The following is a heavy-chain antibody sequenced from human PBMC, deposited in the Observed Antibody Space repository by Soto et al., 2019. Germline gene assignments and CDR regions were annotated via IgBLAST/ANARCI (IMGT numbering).Heavy chain of an antibody. Sequence: EVQLVESGGGLVQPGGSLRLSCAASGFTFRTYWLSWVRQVPGKGLEWVANINLDGSEKNYVDSVKGRFTISRDNARNSLYQQMSSLRAEDTALYYCARDGSTSWYSYDYHGMDVWGQGTRVTVSS. CDR2: INLDGSEK. CDR3: ARDGSTSWYSYDYHGMDV. D-gene: IGHD5-18*01. CDR1: GFTFRTYW. J-gene: IGHJ6*02. V-gene: IGHV3-7*05.